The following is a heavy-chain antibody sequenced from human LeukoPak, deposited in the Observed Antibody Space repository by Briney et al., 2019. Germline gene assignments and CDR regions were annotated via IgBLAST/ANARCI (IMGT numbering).Heavy chain of an antibody. Sequence: PGGSLRLSCAASGFTFSSSDMHWVRQAPGKGLEWVAFIRYDGNNKYYADSVKGRLTITRDNSKNTLYLQMNSLRAADTAVYYCAKAFTTVVTPNDYWGQGTLVTVSS. J-gene: IGHJ4*01. CDR1: GFTFSSSD. CDR3: AKAFTTVVTPNDY. CDR2: IRYDGNNK. D-gene: IGHD4-23*01. V-gene: IGHV3-30*02.